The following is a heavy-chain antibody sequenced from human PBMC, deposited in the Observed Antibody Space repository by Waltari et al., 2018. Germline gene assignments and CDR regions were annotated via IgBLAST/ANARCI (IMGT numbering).Heavy chain of an antibody. J-gene: IGHJ4*02. V-gene: IGHV3-43*01. D-gene: IGHD3-10*01. Sequence: EVQLVESGGVVVQPGGSLRLSCAASGFTFDDYTMHWVRQAPGKGLEWVSLISWDGGSTYYADSVKGRFTISRDNSKNSLYLQMNSLRTEDTALYYCAKGKYGSGSYYFDYWGQGTLVTVSS. CDR1: GFTFDDYT. CDR3: AKGKYGSGSYYFDY. CDR2: ISWDGGST.